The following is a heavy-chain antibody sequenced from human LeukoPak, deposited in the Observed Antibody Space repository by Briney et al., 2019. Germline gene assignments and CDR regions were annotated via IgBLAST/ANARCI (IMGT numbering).Heavy chain of an antibody. CDR2: VTGGAVAT. V-gene: IGHV3-23*01. D-gene: IGHD1-26*01. CDR3: AREGLLYSGSPHYFDY. Sequence: GGSLRVSCAASGFNFRSYAMSWVRQAPGKGLEWVSTVTGGAVATYYADSVKGRFTISRDNSENTLYLQMNSLRAEDTAVYYCAREGLLYSGSPHYFDYWGQGTLVTVSS. J-gene: IGHJ4*02. CDR1: GFNFRSYA.